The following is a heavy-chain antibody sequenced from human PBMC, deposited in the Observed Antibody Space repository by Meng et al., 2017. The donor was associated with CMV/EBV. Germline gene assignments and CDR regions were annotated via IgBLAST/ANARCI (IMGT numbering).Heavy chain of an antibody. D-gene: IGHD1-26*01. J-gene: IGHJ4*02. CDR3: AKARGSGKYYNYFDY. V-gene: IGHV3-33*06. CDR1: GFTFRSSG. Sequence: SGFTFRSSGMHWVRQAPGKGLEWVTVIWNDGSTKYYADSVKGRFTISRDNSKNMLYLQMNSLRAEDTAVYYCAKARGSGKYYNYFDYWGQGALVTVSS. CDR2: IWNDGSTK.